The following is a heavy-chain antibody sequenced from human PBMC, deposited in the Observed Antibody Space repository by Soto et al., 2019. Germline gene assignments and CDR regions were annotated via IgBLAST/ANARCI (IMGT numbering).Heavy chain of an antibody. CDR2: IYWDDDK. J-gene: IGHJ3*02. Sequence: QITLKESGPTLVNPTQPLTLTCTFSGFSLSTSGVGVAWIRQPPGKALEFLALIYWDDDKRFNPSLKNRLTITKDTSKNQVVLTMTNMDPVDTATFFCAHSPSYRLGDTFDIWGQGTLVTVSS. D-gene: IGHD1-26*01. CDR3: AHSPSYRLGDTFDI. V-gene: IGHV2-5*02. CDR1: GFSLSTSGVG.